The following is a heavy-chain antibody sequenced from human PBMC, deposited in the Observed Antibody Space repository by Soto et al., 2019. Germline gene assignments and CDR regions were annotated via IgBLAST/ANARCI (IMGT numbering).Heavy chain of an antibody. Sequence: EVQLVESGGGLVQPGGSLRLSCAASGFTFSSYSMNWVRQAPGKGLEWVSYLSGGSTSISYADSVKGRFTISRENAKNSLYLQMNNLRDEVTAVYYCARDPPYDILTGYQTFDYWGQGTLVTVSS. CDR1: GFTFSSYS. CDR3: ARDPPYDILTGYQTFDY. J-gene: IGHJ4*02. D-gene: IGHD3-9*01. CDR2: LSGGSTSI. V-gene: IGHV3-48*02.